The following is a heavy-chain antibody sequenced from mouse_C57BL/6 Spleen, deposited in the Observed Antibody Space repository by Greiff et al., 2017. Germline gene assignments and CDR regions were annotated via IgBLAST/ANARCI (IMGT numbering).Heavy chain of an antibody. Sequence: EVQGVESGGGLVQPGGSLSLSCAASGFTFTDYYMSWVRQPPGKALEWLGFIRNKANGYTTEYSASVKGRFTISRDNSQSILYLQMNALRAEDSATYYCARYWNYGSSFYYYAMDYWGQGTSVTVSS. CDR2: IRNKANGYTT. D-gene: IGHD1-1*01. V-gene: IGHV7-3*01. CDR3: ARYWNYGSSFYYYAMDY. CDR1: GFTFTDYY. J-gene: IGHJ4*01.